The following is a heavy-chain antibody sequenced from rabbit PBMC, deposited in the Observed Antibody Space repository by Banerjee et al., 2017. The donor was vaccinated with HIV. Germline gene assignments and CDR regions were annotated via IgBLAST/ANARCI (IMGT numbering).Heavy chain of an antibody. CDR2: INTSSGNT. CDR3: ARNEYTGTAYDL. D-gene: IGHD7-1*01. Sequence: QEQLEESGGDLVKPEGSLTLTCTASGFSFSSRSWICWVRQAPGKGLEWIACINTSSGNTVYATWAKGRFTISKTSSTTVTLQMASLTAADTATYFCARNEYTGTAYDLWGPGTLVTVS. J-gene: IGHJ6*01. CDR1: GFSFSSRSW. V-gene: IGHV1S45*01.